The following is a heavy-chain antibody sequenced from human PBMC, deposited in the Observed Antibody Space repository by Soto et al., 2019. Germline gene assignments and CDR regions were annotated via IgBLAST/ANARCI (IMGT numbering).Heavy chain of an antibody. CDR2: IYYSGST. J-gene: IGHJ4*02. CDR3: ARGLPDKNYDFWSGYYFNFDY. CDR1: GGSISSYY. D-gene: IGHD3-3*01. Sequence: SETLSLTCTVSGGSISSYYWSWIRQPPGKGLEWIGYIYYSGSTNYNPSLKSRVTISVDTSKNQFSLKLSSVTAADTAVYYCARGLPDKNYDFWSGYYFNFDYWGQGTLVTVSS. V-gene: IGHV4-59*01.